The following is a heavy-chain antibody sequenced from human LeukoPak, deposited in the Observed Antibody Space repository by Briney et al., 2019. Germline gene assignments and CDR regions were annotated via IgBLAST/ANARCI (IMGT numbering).Heavy chain of an antibody. CDR2: IGDSGEIE. V-gene: IGHV3-23*01. J-gene: IGHJ4*02. D-gene: IGHD6-19*01. CDR3: AKGYSSGWTPFDY. Sequence: GGSLRLSCEASGLILRGHAMSWVRQAPGKGLEWVSGIGDSGEIERYADSVKGRFTISRDNFRNTVYLEMRSLRPEDTAVYYCAKGYSSGWTPFDYWGLGTQVTVSS. CDR1: GLILRGHA.